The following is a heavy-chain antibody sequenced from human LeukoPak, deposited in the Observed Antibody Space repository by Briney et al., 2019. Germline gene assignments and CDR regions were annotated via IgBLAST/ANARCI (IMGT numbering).Heavy chain of an antibody. CDR3: VRLLLKDDWYFDL. J-gene: IGHJ2*01. CDR1: GGSISSYY. CDR2: IYYSGST. V-gene: IGHV4-59*08. D-gene: IGHD2-21*01. Sequence: SETLSLTCTVSGGSISSYYWSWIRQPPGKGLEWIGYIYYSGSTNCNPSLKSRVTISVDTSKNQFSLKLSSVTAADTAVYYCVRLLLKDDWYFDLWGRGTLVTVSS.